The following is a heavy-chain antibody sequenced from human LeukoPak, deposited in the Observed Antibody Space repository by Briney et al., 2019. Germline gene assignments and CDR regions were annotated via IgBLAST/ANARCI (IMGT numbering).Heavy chain of an antibody. CDR1: GFTFSTYV. CDR2: ISSNGDNT. CDR3: VRGTGY. Sequence: PGGSLRLSCSVSGFTFSTYVMHWVRQAPGKGLEYVPAISSNGDNTYYADSVKGRFTISRDNSKNTLYLQMSSLRADDTAVYYRVRGTGYWGQGTLVTVSS. V-gene: IGHV3-64D*06. J-gene: IGHJ4*02.